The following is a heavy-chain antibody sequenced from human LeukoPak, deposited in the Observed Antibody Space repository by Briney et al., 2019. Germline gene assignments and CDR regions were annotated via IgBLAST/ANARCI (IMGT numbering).Heavy chain of an antibody. D-gene: IGHD6-25*01. V-gene: IGHV5-51*01. J-gene: IGHJ4*02. CDR1: GYRFSNYW. CDR2: IYPGDLDT. Sequence: GESLKISCKGSGYRFSNYWIGWVRQVPGKGLEWMGIIYPGDLDTRYSPSFQGQVTISADTSITTAYLQWSSLKASDTAMYYCARQDAAFGYWGRGTLVTVSS. CDR3: ARQDAAFGY.